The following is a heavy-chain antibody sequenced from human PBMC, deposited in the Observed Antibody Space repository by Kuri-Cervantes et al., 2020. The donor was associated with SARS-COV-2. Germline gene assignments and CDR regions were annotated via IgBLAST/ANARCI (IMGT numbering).Heavy chain of an antibody. CDR3: ARDLAY. V-gene: IGHV3-33*01. J-gene: IGHJ4*02. CDR1: GFTFSSYG. D-gene: IGHD3-16*01. CDR2: IWYGGSNK. Sequence: GESLKISCAASGFTFSSYGMHWVRQAPGKGLEWVAVIWYGGSNKYYADSVKGRFTISRDNSKNTLYLQMNSLRAEDTAVYYCARDLAYWGQGTLVTVSS.